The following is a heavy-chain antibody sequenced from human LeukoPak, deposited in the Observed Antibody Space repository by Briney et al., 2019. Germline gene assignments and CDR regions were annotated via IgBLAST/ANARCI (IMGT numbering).Heavy chain of an antibody. V-gene: IGHV3-15*01. Sequence: GGSLRLSCAASGFTLSNAWMSWVRQAPGKGLEWVSRVRSETDGGTTDYAAPVQGRFTTSRDDSKNTLYLQMNSLETDDTAVYYCTTLSYAAAPTWGQGTLVTVSS. J-gene: IGHJ5*02. D-gene: IGHD2-2*01. CDR1: GFTLSNAW. CDR3: TTLSYAAAPT. CDR2: VRSETDGGTT.